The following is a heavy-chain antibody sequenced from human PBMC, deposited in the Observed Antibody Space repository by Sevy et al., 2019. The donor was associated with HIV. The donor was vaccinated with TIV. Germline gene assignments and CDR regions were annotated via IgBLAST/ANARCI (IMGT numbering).Heavy chain of an antibody. CDR3: ASMGRIAAAGTNY. CDR1: GGTFSSYA. CDR2: LIPIFGTA. D-gene: IGHD6-13*01. J-gene: IGHJ4*02. V-gene: IGHV1-69*06. Sequence: ASVKVSCKASGGTFSSYAISWVRQAPGQGLEWMGGLIPIFGTANYAQKFQGRVTITADKSTSTAYMELSSLRSEDTAVYYCASMGRIAAAGTNYWGQGTLVTVSS.